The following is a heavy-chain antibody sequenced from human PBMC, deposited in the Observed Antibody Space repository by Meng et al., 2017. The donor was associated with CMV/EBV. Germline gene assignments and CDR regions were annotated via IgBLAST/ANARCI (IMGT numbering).Heavy chain of an antibody. CDR2: IYSGGST. J-gene: IGHJ6*02. V-gene: IGHV3-53*01. CDR1: GFTVSSNY. Sequence: GSLRLSCAASGFTVSSNYMSWVRQAPGKGLEWVSVIYSGGSTYYADSVKGRFTISRDNSKNTLYLQMNSLRAEDTAVYYCARVSYDFWSAVRGYYYYGMDVWGQGTTVTVSS. D-gene: IGHD3-3*01. CDR3: ARVSYDFWSAVRGYYYYGMDV.